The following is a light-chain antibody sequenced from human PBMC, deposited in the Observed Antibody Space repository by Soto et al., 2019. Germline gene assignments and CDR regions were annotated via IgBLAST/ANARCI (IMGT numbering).Light chain of an antibody. J-gene: IGKJ4*01. CDR3: QQYCNSPPD. V-gene: IGKV3-20*01. CDR1: QSVISTD. Sequence: EIVLTQSPGTLSLSPGERATLSCRASQSVISTDLAWYQQTPGQAPRLLVYAASSRASGIPDRFSGSGSGTDFTLTISRLEPEDFAVYYCQQYCNSPPDFGGGTRVEL. CDR2: AAS.